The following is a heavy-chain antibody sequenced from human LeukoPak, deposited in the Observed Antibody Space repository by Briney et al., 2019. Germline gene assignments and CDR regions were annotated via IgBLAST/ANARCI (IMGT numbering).Heavy chain of an antibody. CDR2: ISYDGSNK. Sequence: GGSLRLSCAVSGLTLSNVWMNRVRQAPGKGLEWVAVISYDGSNKYYADSVKGRFTISRDNSKNTLYLQMNSLRAEDTAVYYCARGDYFDYWGQGTLVTVSS. CDR3: ARGDYFDY. J-gene: IGHJ4*02. CDR1: GLTLSNVW. V-gene: IGHV3-30-3*01.